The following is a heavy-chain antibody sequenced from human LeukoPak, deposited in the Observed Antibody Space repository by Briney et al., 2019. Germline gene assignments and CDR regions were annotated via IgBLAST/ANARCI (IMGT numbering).Heavy chain of an antibody. CDR1: GGSINNYW. D-gene: IGHD6-13*01. CDR3: ARVLVSWGYSSSWVNWFDP. CDR2: IYRGETT. J-gene: IGHJ5*02. Sequence: SETLSLTCSVSGGSINNYWWSWIRQPPGKGLEWIGYIYRGETTNYNPSLKSRVTLSVDTSKNQISLKLNSVTAADTAVYYCARVLVSWGYSSSWVNWFDPWGQGTLVTVSS. V-gene: IGHV4-59*01.